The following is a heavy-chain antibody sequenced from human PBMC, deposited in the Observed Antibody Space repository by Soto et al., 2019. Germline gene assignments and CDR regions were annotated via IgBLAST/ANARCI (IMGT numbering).Heavy chain of an antibody. CDR1: GGSISSGDYY. D-gene: IGHD3-22*01. Sequence: NPSETLSLTCTVSGGSISSGDYYWSWIRQPPXKGLEWIGYIYYSGSTYYNPSLKSRVTISVDTSKNQFSLKLSSVTAADTAVYYRARARRNYYYDSSGPRWFDPWGQGTLVTVSS. V-gene: IGHV4-30-4*01. J-gene: IGHJ5*02. CDR2: IYYSGST. CDR3: ARARRNYYYDSSGPRWFDP.